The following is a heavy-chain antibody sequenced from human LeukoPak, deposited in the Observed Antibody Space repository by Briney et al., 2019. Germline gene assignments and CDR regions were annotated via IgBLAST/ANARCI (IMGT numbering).Heavy chain of an antibody. CDR1: GYTFTGYY. J-gene: IGHJ3*02. Sequence: ASVKVSCKASGYTFTGYYMHWVRQAPGQGLEWMGWINPNSGGTNYAQKFQGRVTMTRDTSISTAYMELSRLRSDDTAVYYCARVGTTVTTFGAFDIWGQGTMVTVSS. CDR2: INPNSGGT. CDR3: ARVGTTVTTFGAFDI. D-gene: IGHD4-11*01. V-gene: IGHV1-2*02.